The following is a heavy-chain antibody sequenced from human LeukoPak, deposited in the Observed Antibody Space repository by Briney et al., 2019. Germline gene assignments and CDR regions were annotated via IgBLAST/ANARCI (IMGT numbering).Heavy chain of an antibody. Sequence: SVKVSCKASGGTFSSYAISWVRQAPGQGLEWMGRIIPILGIANYTQRFQGRVTITADKSTSTAYMELSSLRSEDTAVYYCARDSESMTTALDYWGQGTLVTVSS. V-gene: IGHV1-69*04. D-gene: IGHD4-17*01. CDR2: IIPILGIA. CDR1: GGTFSSYA. J-gene: IGHJ4*02. CDR3: ARDSESMTTALDY.